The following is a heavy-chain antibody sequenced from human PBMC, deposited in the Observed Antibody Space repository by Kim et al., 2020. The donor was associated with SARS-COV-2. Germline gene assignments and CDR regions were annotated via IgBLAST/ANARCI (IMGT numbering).Heavy chain of an antibody. Sequence: GGSLRLSCVASGFYFNNYYMNWVRQAPGKGLEWVSCISGNSGDIKYADAVKGRFNISRDNAKNSLYLQMKSLRAEDTAVYYCVYGYPFDSCGQGTLGTVS. V-gene: IGHV3-21*01. J-gene: IGHJ4*02. D-gene: IGHD5-12*01. CDR2: ISGNSGDI. CDR1: GFYFNNYY. CDR3: VYGYPFDS.